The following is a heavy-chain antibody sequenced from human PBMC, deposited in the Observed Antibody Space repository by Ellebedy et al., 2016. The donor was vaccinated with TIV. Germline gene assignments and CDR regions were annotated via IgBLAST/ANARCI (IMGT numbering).Heavy chain of an antibody. CDR2: ISSSGSDT. V-gene: IGHV3-11*06. Sequence: GESLKISCAASGFSFSDYYMSWIRQVPGTGLEWLSYISSSGSDTNYADSVKGRFTISRDNAKNSLYLEMNSLKVEDTAVYYCARYADYSRSSLDYWGQGTLVTVSS. CDR3: ARYADYSRSSLDY. D-gene: IGHD4/OR15-4a*01. CDR1: GFSFSDYY. J-gene: IGHJ4*02.